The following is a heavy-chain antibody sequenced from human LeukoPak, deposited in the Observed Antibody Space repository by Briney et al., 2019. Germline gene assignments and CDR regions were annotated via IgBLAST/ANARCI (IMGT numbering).Heavy chain of an antibody. CDR2: IIPIFGRA. CDR3: ASSFGLAHCGGDCYSEFDY. V-gene: IGHV1-69*05. CDR1: GGTFSSYA. Sequence: SVKVSCKPSGGTFSSYAISWVPQAPGQGLEWMGRIIPIFGRANYAQKSQGRVTITTYESTSTAYMELSSLRSEDTAVYYCASSFGLAHCGGDCYSEFDYWGQGTLVTVSS. D-gene: IGHD2-21*02. J-gene: IGHJ4*02.